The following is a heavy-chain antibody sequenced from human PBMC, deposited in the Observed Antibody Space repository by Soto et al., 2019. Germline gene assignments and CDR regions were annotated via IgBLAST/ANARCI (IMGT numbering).Heavy chain of an antibody. V-gene: IGHV3-33*01. CDR3: ARDGGSGRYIVYYYYCMDV. CDR2: IWYDGSNK. D-gene: IGHD3-10*01. CDR1: GFNFSSYG. Sequence: QVQLVESGGGVVQPGRSLRLSCAASGFNFSSYGMPWVRQASGKGLEWVAVIWYDGSNKYYAESVEGRFNISRDNSKNRRYLQMKSLRAEEQAMYYCARDGGSGRYIVYYYYCMDVWGKGTTFTVSS. J-gene: IGHJ6*03.